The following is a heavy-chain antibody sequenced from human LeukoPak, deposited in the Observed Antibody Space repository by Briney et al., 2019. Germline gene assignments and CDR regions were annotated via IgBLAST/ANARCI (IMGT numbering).Heavy chain of an antibody. J-gene: IGHJ4*02. Sequence: GESLKISCKGFGYSFTNYWIGWVRQMPGKGLEWMGIIFPGDSDTRYSPSFQGQVTISADKSINTAYLQWSSLKASDTAIYYCARTCSSDWLHYFDFWGQGALVTVSS. V-gene: IGHV5-51*01. CDR2: IFPGDSDT. CDR1: GYSFTNYW. D-gene: IGHD6-13*01. CDR3: ARTCSSDWLHYFDF.